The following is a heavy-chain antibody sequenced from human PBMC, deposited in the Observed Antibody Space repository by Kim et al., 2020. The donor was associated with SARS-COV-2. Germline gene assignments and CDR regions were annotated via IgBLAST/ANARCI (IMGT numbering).Heavy chain of an antibody. D-gene: IGHD3-10*01. CDR3: ARSYWNMIRGTMKYYFDY. J-gene: IGHJ4*01. V-gene: IGHV1-2*06. CDR2: MNPYNGGT. CDR1: GYTFTVCY. Sequence: ASVKVSCKASGYTFTVCYIHWVRQAPGQGLEWMGRMNPYNGGTHSAQSFQGRVTMTRDMSITTAYLELSSLTSDDSAMYYCARSYWNMIRGTMKYYFDYW.